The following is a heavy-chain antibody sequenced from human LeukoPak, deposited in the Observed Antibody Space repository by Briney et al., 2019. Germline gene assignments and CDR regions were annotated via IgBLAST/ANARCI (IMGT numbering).Heavy chain of an antibody. D-gene: IGHD2-2*01. CDR2: IYYSGST. CDR3: ARDRNYCSSTSCYPYWYFDL. J-gene: IGHJ2*01. Sequence: SETLSLTCTVSSGSISSYYWSWIRQPPGKGLEWIGYIYYSGSTNYNPSLKSRVTISVDTSKNQFSLKLSSVTAADTAVYYCARDRNYCSSTSCYPYWYFDLWGRGTLVTVSS. V-gene: IGHV4-59*01. CDR1: SGSISSYY.